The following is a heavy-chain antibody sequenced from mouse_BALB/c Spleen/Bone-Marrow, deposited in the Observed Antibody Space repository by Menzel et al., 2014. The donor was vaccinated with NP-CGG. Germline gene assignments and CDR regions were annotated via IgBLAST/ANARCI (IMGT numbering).Heavy chain of an antibody. CDR2: IDPANGNT. CDR3: ALLYGNYDY. V-gene: IGHV14-3*02. J-gene: IGHJ2*01. CDR1: GFNIXDTY. Sequence: EVKLMESGAELVKPGASVKLSCTASGFNIXDTYMHWVKQRPEQGLEWIGRIDPANGNTKYDPKFQGKATITADTSSNTAYLQLSSLTSEDTAVYYCALLYGNYDYWGQGTTLTVSS. D-gene: IGHD2-10*02.